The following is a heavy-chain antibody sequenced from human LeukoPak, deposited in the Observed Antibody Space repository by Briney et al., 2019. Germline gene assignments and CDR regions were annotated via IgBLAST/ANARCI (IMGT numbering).Heavy chain of an antibody. D-gene: IGHD6-19*01. CDR1: GGSISSYY. CDR2: IYYSGIT. J-gene: IGHJ4*02. V-gene: IGHV4-59*08. Sequence: SETLSLTCTVSGGSISSYYWSWIRQPPGKGLEWIGFIYYSGITNYNPSLKSRVTISVDTSKNQFSLKLSSVTAADTAVYYCARHRKQWLPYFDYWGQGTLVTVSS. CDR3: ARHRKQWLPYFDY.